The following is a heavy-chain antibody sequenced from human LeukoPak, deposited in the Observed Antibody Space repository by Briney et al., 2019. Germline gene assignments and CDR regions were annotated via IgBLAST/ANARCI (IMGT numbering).Heavy chain of an antibody. CDR3: VRGRVSSSTWYSTYYYYFYMDV. Sequence: SETLSLTCAVYGGSVNGYYWSWIRQPPGKALEWIGEIKHDGSTKYNSSLKSRVTISIDTSKNQFSLKLSSVTAADTAVYFCVRGRVSSSTWYSTYYYYFYMDVWGKGTTVTVSS. D-gene: IGHD1-1*01. V-gene: IGHV4-34*01. CDR2: IKHDGST. CDR1: GGSVNGYY. J-gene: IGHJ6*03.